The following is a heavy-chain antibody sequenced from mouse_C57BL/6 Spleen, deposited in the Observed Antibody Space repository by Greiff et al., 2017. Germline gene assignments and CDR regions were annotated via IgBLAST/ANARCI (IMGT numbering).Heavy chain of an antibody. D-gene: IGHD2-12*01. CDR2: ISSGRSTI. V-gene: IGHV5-17*01. Sequence: EVKLVESGGGLVKPGGSLKLSCAASGFTFSDYGMHWVRQAPEKGLEWVAYISSGRSTIYYADTVKGRVTISRDNAKNTRFLQMTSLRSEDTAMYYCSYEVAMGYWGKGTTVT. CDR1: GFTFSDYG. CDR3: SYEVAMGY. J-gene: IGHJ4*01.